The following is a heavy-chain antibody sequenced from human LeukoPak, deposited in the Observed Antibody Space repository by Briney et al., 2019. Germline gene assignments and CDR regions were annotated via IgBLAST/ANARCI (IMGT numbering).Heavy chain of an antibody. CDR2: VNPEVDER. CDR1: VFTFIDYY. CDR3: DSEGGCTGISCYRS. Sequence: ASVKVSCKASVFTFIDYYIHWVRQALGKRLGWMGRVNPEVDERAYAEKYPCRDTITADTAETTANLELIGLRSENTADSDFDSEGGCTGISCYRSWGQGTLVTVSS. D-gene: IGHD2-2*01. J-gene: IGHJ5*02. V-gene: IGHV1-69-2*01.